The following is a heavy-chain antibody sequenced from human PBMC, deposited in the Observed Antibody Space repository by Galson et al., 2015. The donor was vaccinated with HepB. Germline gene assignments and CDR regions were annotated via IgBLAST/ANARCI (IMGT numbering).Heavy chain of an antibody. V-gene: IGHV1-18*01. D-gene: IGHD2-2*01. Sequence: SVKVSCKASGYTFTSYGISWVRQAPGQGPEWMGWISAYNGNTNYAQKLQGRVTMTTDTSTSTAYMELRSLRSDDTAVYYCARVRCSSTSCYYYYYYYMDVWGKGTTVTVSS. CDR1: GYTFTSYG. CDR3: ARVRCSSTSCYYYYYYYMDV. J-gene: IGHJ6*03. CDR2: ISAYNGNT.